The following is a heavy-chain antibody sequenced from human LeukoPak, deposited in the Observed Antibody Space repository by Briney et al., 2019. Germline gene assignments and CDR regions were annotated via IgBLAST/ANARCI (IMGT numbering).Heavy chain of an antibody. Sequence: GVSLTLYCAAAGFTFSSYAMSWLRQAPGKGLKWVSIISGSDDTTYFAYSVKGRFTISRDNSKNTLHLQMNSMRVGDKDVYLCEKPFLPRLPRAGCDYWGQGTLVTVSS. CDR3: EKPFLPRLPRAGCDY. V-gene: IGHV3-23*01. CDR1: GFTFSSYA. CDR2: ISGSDDTT. D-gene: IGHD2/OR15-2a*01. J-gene: IGHJ4*02.